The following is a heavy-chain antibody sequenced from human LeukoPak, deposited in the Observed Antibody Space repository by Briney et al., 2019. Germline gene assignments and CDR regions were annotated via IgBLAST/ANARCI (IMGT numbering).Heavy chain of an antibody. V-gene: IGHV3-30*19. D-gene: IGHD1-26*01. CDR3: ARDPGRGVLPPLA. CDR1: GFTFNNYG. CDR2: ISYDGSNK. J-gene: IGHJ5*02. Sequence: GGSLRLSCAASGFTFNNYGMHWVRQAPGKGLEWVAVISYDGSNKYYADSVKGRFTISRDNSKNTLYLQMNSLRAEDTAVYYCARDPGRGVLPPLAWGQGTLVTVSS.